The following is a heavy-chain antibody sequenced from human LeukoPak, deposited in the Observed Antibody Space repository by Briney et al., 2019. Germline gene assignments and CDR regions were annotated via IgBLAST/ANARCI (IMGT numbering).Heavy chain of an antibody. Sequence: GGSLRLSCAASGFSFGTSWMDWVRQAPGKGLECVANIKGDASEKYFLDSVRGRFTNSRDNAKNLLYLHMSSLRAEDTAIYYCTMSISDWGQGTLVTVSS. J-gene: IGHJ4*02. V-gene: IGHV3-7*05. CDR2: IKGDASEK. CDR1: GFSFGTSW. CDR3: TMSISD.